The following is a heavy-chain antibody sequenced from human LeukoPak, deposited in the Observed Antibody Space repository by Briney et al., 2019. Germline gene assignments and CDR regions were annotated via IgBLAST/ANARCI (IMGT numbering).Heavy chain of an antibody. CDR3: ARETYSSSSAPGVPSALDKYYYYYMDV. D-gene: IGHD6-6*01. Sequence: PGGSLRLSCAASGFTFSSYGMHWVRQAPGKGLEWVAFIRYDGSNKYYADSVKGRFTISRDNSKNTLYLQMNSLRAEDTAVYYCARETYSSSSAPGVPSALDKYYYYYMDVWGKGTTVTVSS. J-gene: IGHJ6*03. CDR2: IRYDGSNK. V-gene: IGHV3-30*02. CDR1: GFTFSSYG.